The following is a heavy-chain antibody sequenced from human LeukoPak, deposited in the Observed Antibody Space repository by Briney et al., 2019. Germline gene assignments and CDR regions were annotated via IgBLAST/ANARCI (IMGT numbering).Heavy chain of an antibody. J-gene: IGHJ5*02. CDR1: GGSISTYY. CDR3: TRDSGTTGEVKFDP. CDR2: IYTSGST. D-gene: IGHD3-10*01. Sequence: SETLSLTCTVSGGSISTYYWSWIRQPAGKGLEWIGRIYTSGSTNYNPSLKSRVTMSVDTSKNQFSLRLSSVTAADTAVYYCTRDSGTTGEVKFDPWGQGSLVTVSS. V-gene: IGHV4-4*07.